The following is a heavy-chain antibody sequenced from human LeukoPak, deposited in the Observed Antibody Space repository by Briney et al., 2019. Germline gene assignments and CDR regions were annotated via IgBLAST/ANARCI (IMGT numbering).Heavy chain of an antibody. CDR3: ARGKWLQLRDYCYYGLDV. J-gene: IGHJ6*02. D-gene: IGHD5-24*01. CDR2: INHSGST. V-gene: IGHV4-34*01. Sequence: PSETLSLTCAVYGGSFSGYHWSWIRQPPGKGLEWIGEINHSGSTNYNPSLKSRVTISVDTSKNQFSLKLSSVTAADTAVYYCARGKWLQLRDYCYYGLDVWGQGTTVTVSS. CDR1: GGSFSGYH.